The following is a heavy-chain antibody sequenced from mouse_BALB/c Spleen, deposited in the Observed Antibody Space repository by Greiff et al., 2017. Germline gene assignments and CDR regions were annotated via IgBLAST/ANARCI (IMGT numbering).Heavy chain of an antibody. V-gene: IGHV7-3*02. Sequence: EVKVEESGGGLVQPGGSLRLSCATSGFTFTDYYMSWVRQPPGKALEWLGFIRNKANGYTTEYSASVKGRFTISRDNSQSILYLQMNTLRAEDSATYYCARVLRRDYYAMDYWGQGTSVTVSS. D-gene: IGHD2-12*01. CDR1: GFTFTDYY. CDR2: IRNKANGYTT. CDR3: ARVLRRDYYAMDY. J-gene: IGHJ4*01.